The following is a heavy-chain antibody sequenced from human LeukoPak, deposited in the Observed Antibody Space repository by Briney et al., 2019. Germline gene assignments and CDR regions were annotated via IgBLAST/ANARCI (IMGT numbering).Heavy chain of an antibody. CDR1: GGSISSYY. V-gene: IGHV4-59*01. Sequence: SETLSLTCTVSGGSISSYYYSWIRQPPGKGLEWIGYFYYSGSTNYNPSLKSRVTISVDTSKNQFSLKLSSVTAADTAVYSCARGRVPLVWGQGTLVTVSS. J-gene: IGHJ4*02. CDR2: FYYSGST. D-gene: IGHD2-8*02. CDR3: ARGRVPLV.